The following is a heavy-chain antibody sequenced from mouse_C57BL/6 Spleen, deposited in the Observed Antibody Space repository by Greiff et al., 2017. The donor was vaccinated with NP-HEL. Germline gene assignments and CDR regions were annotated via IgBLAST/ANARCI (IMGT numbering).Heavy chain of an antibody. Sequence: VQLQQSGPELVKPGASVKMSCKASGYTFTDYNMHWVKQSHGKSLEWIGYINPNNGGTSYNQKFKGKATLTVNESSSTAYMELRSLTSEDSAVYYCAKIYYGNYNYAMDYWGQGTSVTVSS. CDR3: AKIYYGNYNYAMDY. J-gene: IGHJ4*01. CDR2: INPNNGGT. CDR1: GYTFTDYN. D-gene: IGHD2-1*01. V-gene: IGHV1-22*01.